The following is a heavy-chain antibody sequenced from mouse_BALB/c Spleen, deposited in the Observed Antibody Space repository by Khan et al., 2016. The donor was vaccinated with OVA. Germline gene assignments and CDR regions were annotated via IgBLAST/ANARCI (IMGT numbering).Heavy chain of an antibody. CDR3: AREGYSSRVYTMEY. V-gene: IGHV1S56*01. Sequence: QVQLQQSGPEVVKPGASVRISCKTSGYTFTNYYKHWVRQRPGQGLEWIGCIYPGNVNTMYNEMFKGKATLTADKSSSTVYMQFSSLTSEDSAVYDCAREGYSSRVYTMEYWGQGTSVTVSA. CDR1: GYTFTNYY. D-gene: IGHD1-1*01. J-gene: IGHJ4*01. CDR2: IYPGNVNT.